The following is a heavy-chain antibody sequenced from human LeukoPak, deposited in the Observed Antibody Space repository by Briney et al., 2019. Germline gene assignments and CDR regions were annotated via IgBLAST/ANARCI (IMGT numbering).Heavy chain of an antibody. CDR1: GYTFIYYY. D-gene: IGHD6-13*01. CDR3: ARGYWSSSWSSYYYMDV. Sequence: GASVKVSCKASGYTFIYYYIHWVRQATGQGLEWMGWMNPNSGNTGYAQKFQGRVTMTTNTSITTAYMELSSLRSEDTAVYYCARGYWSSSWSSYYYMDVWGKGTTVTISS. CDR2: MNPNSGNT. V-gene: IGHV1-8*02. J-gene: IGHJ6*03.